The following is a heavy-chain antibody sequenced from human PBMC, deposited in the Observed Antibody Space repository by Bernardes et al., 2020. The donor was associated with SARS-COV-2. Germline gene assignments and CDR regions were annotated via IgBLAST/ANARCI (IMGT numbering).Heavy chain of an antibody. CDR2: INPNSGGT. Sequence: ASVKVSCKASGYTFTGYYMHWVRQAPGQGLEWMGWINPNSGGTNYAQKFQGRVTMTRDTSISTAYMELSRLRSDDTAVYYCARELEGGATGGFDYWGQGTLVTVSS. D-gene: IGHD1-26*01. V-gene: IGHV1-2*02. CDR3: ARELEGGATGGFDY. J-gene: IGHJ4*02. CDR1: GYTFTGYY.